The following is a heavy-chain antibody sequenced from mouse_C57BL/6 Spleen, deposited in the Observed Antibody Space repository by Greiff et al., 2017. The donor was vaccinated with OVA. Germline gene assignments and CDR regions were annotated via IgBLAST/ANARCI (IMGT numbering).Heavy chain of an antibody. CDR3: ARVSSAWFAY. CDR1: GFTFSSYA. CDR2: ISDGGSYT. J-gene: IGHJ3*01. Sequence: EVQGVESGGGLVKPGGSLTLSCAASGFTFSSYAMSWVRQTPEKRLAWVATISDGGSYTYYPDNVKGRFTISRDNAKNHLYLQMSHLKSEDTAMYYCARVSSAWFAYWGQGTLVTVSA. V-gene: IGHV5-4*01. D-gene: IGHD1-1*01.